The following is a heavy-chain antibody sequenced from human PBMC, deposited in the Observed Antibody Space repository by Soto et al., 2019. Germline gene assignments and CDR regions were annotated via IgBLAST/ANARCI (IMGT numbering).Heavy chain of an antibody. V-gene: IGHV4-31*03. CDR3: AREGAKDSSGRGRFDY. Sequence: QVQLQESGPGLVKPSQTLSLTCTVSGGSISSGGYYWSWIRQHPGKGLEWIGYIYYSGSTYYNPSLKSRVTISVDTSKNQFSLKLSAVTAADTAVYYWAREGAKDSSGRGRFDYWGQGTLVTVSS. J-gene: IGHJ4*02. CDR2: IYYSGST. CDR1: GGSISSGGYY. D-gene: IGHD3-22*01.